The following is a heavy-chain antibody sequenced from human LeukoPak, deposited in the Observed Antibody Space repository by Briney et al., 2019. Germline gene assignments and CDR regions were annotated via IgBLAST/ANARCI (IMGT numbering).Heavy chain of an antibody. CDR1: GFTFSSYG. J-gene: IGHJ4*02. V-gene: IGHV3-33*01. CDR2: IWYDGSNK. Sequence: GRSLRLSCAASGFTFSSYGMHWVRQAPGKGLEWVAVIWYDGSNKYYADSVKGRFTFSRDNSKNTLYLQMNSLRAEDTAVYYCASAAMVRGVISAGLDRWGQGTLVTVSS. CDR3: ASAAMVRGVISAGLDR. D-gene: IGHD3-10*01.